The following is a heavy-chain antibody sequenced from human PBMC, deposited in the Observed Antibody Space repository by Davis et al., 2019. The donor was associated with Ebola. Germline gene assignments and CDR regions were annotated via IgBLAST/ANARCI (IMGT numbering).Heavy chain of an antibody. CDR3: ARPGDYSELKY. CDR2: IDPGGGSA. CDR1: GYSFNTYY. V-gene: IGHV1-46*02. J-gene: IGHJ4*02. D-gene: IGHD7-27*01. Sequence: AASVKVSCKASGYSFNTYYMHWVRQAPGQGFEWVGIIDPGGGSATYAQKFQGRLTMTRDTSTRTVYMELSNLRSEDTAVYYCARPGDYSELKYWGPGSLVTVSS.